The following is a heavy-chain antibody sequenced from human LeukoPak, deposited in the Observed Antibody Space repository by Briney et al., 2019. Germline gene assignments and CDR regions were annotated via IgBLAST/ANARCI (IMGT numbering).Heavy chain of an antibody. J-gene: IGHJ6*02. CDR2: IYYSGST. V-gene: IGHV4-59*01. Sequence: SETLSLTCTVSGGSISSYYRSLIRQPPGKGLEWIGYIYYSGSTNYNPSLKSRVTISVDTSKNQFSLKLSSVTAADTAVYYCARVGVSSSWAYYYYGMDVWGQGTTVTVSS. CDR3: ARVGVSSSWAYYYYGMDV. CDR1: GGSISSYY. D-gene: IGHD6-13*01.